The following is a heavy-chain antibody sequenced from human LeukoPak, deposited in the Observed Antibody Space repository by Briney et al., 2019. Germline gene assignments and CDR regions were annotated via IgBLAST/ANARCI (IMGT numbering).Heavy chain of an antibody. V-gene: IGHV4-34*01. J-gene: IGHJ6*02. CDR3: ARKDIVVVPAAIQGSGGMDV. D-gene: IGHD2-2*02. CDR2: INHSGST. CDR1: GGSISSYY. Sequence: SETLSLTCTVSGGSISSYYWSWIRQPPGKGLEWIGEINHSGSTNYNPSLKSRATISVDTSKSQFFLQLSSVTAAQTAVYYCARKDIVVVPAAIQGSGGMDVWGQGTTVTVSS.